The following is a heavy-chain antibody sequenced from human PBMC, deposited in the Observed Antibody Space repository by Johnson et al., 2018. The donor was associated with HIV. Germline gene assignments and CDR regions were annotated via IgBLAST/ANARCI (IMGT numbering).Heavy chain of an antibody. J-gene: IGHJ3*02. V-gene: IGHV3-30*04. CDR3: ARDGYSSGWYGNDAFDI. CDR2: ISYDGSNK. CDR1: GFTFSSYA. D-gene: IGHD6-19*01. Sequence: QVQLVESGGGVVQPGRSLRLSCAASGFTFSSYAMHWVRQAPGKGLEWVAVISYDGSNKYYADSVTCRFTISSDNSKNTLYLQMNSLRAEDTAVYYCARDGYSSGWYGNDAFDIWGQGTMVTVSS.